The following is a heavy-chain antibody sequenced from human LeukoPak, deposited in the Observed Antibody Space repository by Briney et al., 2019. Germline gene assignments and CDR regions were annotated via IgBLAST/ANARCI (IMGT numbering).Heavy chain of an antibody. CDR3: AKSVFDSSGDPYMDV. V-gene: IGHV3-23*01. CDR1: GFTFRSFA. Sequence: GGSLRLSCAASGFTFRSFAMDWVHQAPGKGLECVSAISGGGDFTKYADSVKGRFTISRDNSKSTLYLQMNSLRAEDTAVYYCAKSVFDSSGDPYMDVWGKGTTVTISS. D-gene: IGHD3-22*01. CDR2: ISGGGDFT. J-gene: IGHJ6*03.